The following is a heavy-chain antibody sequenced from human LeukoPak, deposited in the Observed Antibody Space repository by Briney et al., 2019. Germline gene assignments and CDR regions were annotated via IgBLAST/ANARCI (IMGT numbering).Heavy chain of an antibody. J-gene: IGHJ4*02. CDR3: ARDLYGDYSFDQ. Sequence: GGSLRLSCAASGFTFTAYSLNWVRQAPGKGLEWVSSISSSVTSIYYADSVKGRFTISRDNAKNSLYLQMNSLRAEDTAVYYCARDLYGDYSFDQWGQGTLVTVSS. CDR2: ISSSVTSI. CDR1: GFTFTAYS. D-gene: IGHD4-17*01. V-gene: IGHV3-21*01.